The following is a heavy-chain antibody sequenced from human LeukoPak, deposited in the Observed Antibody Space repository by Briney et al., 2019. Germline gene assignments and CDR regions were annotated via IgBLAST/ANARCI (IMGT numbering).Heavy chain of an antibody. CDR2: IKQDGSEK. D-gene: IGHD5-24*01. J-gene: IGHJ4*02. CDR1: GFTFSSYW. CDR3: ARDRGWLQFDY. V-gene: IGHV3-7*05. Sequence: GGSLRLSCAASGFTFSSYWMSWVRQAPGKGLEWVANIKQDGSEKYYVASVKGRFTISRDNAKNSMYLQMNSLTDEDTAVYYCARDRGWLQFDYWGQGTLVTVSS.